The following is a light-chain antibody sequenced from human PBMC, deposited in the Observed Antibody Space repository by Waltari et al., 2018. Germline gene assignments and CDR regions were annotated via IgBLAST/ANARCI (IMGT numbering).Light chain of an antibody. V-gene: IGLV3-19*01. Sequence: SSELTQDPAVSVALGQTVRITCQGDSLRSYYASWYQQKPGQAPVLVIYGKHNRPSGIPDRFSGSSSGNTASLTITGAQAEDEADYYCNSRDSSGNHLNVFGSGTKVTVL. CDR1: SLRSYY. J-gene: IGLJ6*01. CDR2: GKH. CDR3: NSRDSSGNHLNV.